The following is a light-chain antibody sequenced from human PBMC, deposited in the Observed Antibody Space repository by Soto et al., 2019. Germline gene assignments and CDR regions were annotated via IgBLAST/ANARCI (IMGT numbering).Light chain of an antibody. J-gene: IGLJ3*02. CDR1: SGHSSYI. CDR2: LEGSGSY. Sequence: QLVLTQSSSASASLRSSVKPTCTLSSGHSSYIIAWHQQQPGKAPRYLMKLEGSGSYNKGSGVPDRFSGSSSGADRYLTISNLQFEDEADYYCETWDSNTWVFGGGTKLTVL. CDR3: ETWDSNTWV. V-gene: IGLV4-60*02.